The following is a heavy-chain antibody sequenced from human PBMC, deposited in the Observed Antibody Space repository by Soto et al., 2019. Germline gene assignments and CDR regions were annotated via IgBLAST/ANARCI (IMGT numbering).Heavy chain of an antibody. CDR3: ARTPNDINAIPERTDCSSTSCYDRFAFDI. CDR1: GGSISSYY. J-gene: IGHJ3*02. V-gene: IGHV4-59*01. D-gene: IGHD2-2*01. Sequence: SETLSLTCTVSGGSISSYYWSWIRQPPEKGLEWIGYIYYSGSTNYNPSLKSRVTISVDTSKNQFSLKLSSVTAADTAVYYWARTPNDINAIPERTDCSSTSCYDRFAFDIWGQGTMVTVSS. CDR2: IYYSGST.